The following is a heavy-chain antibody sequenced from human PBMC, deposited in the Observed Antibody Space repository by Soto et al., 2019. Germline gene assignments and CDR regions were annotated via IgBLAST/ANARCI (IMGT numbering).Heavy chain of an antibody. CDR1: GLTFSSYS. V-gene: IGHV3-30-3*01. CDR3: ARLYGRSAFDI. CDR2: ISYDGNNK. J-gene: IGHJ3*02. D-gene: IGHD4-17*01. Sequence: QVPLVESGGGVVQPGMSLRLSCAASGLTFSSYSMYWVRQAPGTGLEWVAVISYDGNNKYYADSVKGRFTISRDNSNNTLSRQMTSLRADDTAVYYCARLYGRSAFDIWGRGTMVTVSS.